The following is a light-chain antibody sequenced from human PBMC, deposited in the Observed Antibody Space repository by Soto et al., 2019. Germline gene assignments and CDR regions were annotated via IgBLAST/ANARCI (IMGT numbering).Light chain of an antibody. CDR3: QQYNSYPLT. CDR2: DAS. J-gene: IGKJ4*01. CDR1: QSISSW. Sequence: DIQMTQSPSTLSASVGDRVTITCRASQSISSWLAWYQQKPGKAPKLLIYDASSLESGVPSRFSGSGSGTEFTLPISSLQPDDFATYYGQQYNSYPLTFGGGTKVDIK. V-gene: IGKV1-5*01.